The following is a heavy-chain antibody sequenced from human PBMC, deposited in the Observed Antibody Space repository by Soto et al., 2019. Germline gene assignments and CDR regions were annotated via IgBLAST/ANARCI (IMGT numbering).Heavy chain of an antibody. CDR2: INPSGGST. D-gene: IGHD3-22*01. V-gene: IGHV1-46*03. CDR1: GYTFTSYY. J-gene: IGHJ4*02. Sequence: ASVKVSCKASGYTFTSYYMHWVRQAPGQGLEWMGIINPSGGSTSCAQKFQGRVTMTRDTSTSTVYMELSSLRSEDTAVYYCARSRDVYYYDSSGYSFDYWGQGTLVTVSS. CDR3: ARSRDVYYYDSSGYSFDY.